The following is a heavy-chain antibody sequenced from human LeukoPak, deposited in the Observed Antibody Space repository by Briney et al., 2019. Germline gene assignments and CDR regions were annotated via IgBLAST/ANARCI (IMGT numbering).Heavy chain of an antibody. CDR2: ISWNSGSI. CDR1: GFTFDDYA. CDR3: AKDQKYSSSSGFDY. V-gene: IGHV3-9*01. J-gene: IGHJ4*02. Sequence: PGRSLRLSCAASGFTFDDYAMHWVRQAPGKGLEWVPGISWNSGSIGYADSVKGRFTISRDNAKNSLYLQMNSLRAEDTALYYCAKDQKYSSSSGFDYWGRGTLVTVSS. D-gene: IGHD6-6*01.